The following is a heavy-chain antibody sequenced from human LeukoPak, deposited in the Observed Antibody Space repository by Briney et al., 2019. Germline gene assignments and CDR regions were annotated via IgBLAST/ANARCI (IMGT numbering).Heavy chain of an antibody. J-gene: IGHJ4*02. CDR3: AKDLFPDLDY. Sequence: GGSLRLSCAASRFTFNSYAMSWVRQAPGKGLEWVSVIGGSNGITFYVGSVKGRFTISRDNSKDTLYLQMNSLRAEDTAVYYCAKDLFPDLDYWGQGTLVTVSS. CDR1: RFTFNSYA. D-gene: IGHD2-21*01. CDR2: IGGSNGIT. V-gene: IGHV3-23*01.